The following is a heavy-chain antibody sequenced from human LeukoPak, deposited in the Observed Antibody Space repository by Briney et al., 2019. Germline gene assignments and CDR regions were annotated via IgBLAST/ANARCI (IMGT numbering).Heavy chain of an antibody. V-gene: IGHV4-59*01. CDR2: IAYSGST. D-gene: IGHD4-23*01. CDR1: GGSISSYY. CDR3: ARDYGGNSITFGI. J-gene: IGHJ3*02. Sequence: SETLSITCTVPGGSISSYYWSWIRQPPGKGLEWIGHIAYSGSTIYNPSLKSRVTITLDTSKNLFSLKPTSVTAADTAVYYCARDYGGNSITFGIWGQGTMVTVSS.